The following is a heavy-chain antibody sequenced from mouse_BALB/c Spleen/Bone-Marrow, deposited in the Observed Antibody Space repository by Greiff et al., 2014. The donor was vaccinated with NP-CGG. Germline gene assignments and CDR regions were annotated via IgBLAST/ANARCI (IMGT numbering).Heavy chain of an antibody. CDR2: ISHGGGST. Sequence: DVLLVESGGGLVQPGGSLKLSCATSGFTFSDYYMYWVRQTPEKRLEWVAYISHGGGSTYYPATVMGRSTISRDTAKNTPYLQMSRLKSEDAAMDYYASDNGDESWFAYWGQGTLVTVSA. CDR1: GFTFSDYY. CDR3: ASDNGDESWFAY. V-gene: IGHV5-12*02. D-gene: IGHD3-3*01. J-gene: IGHJ3*01.